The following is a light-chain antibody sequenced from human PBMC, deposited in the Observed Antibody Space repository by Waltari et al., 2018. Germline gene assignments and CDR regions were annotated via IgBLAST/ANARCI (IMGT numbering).Light chain of an antibody. V-gene: IGLV4-69*01. CDR2: VNSDGRQ. CDR3: QTGGHGTWV. J-gene: IGLJ3*02. Sequence: QQQEEGPRDWMKVNSDGRQSKGVVIPDRLSGSGSGAERYLTIASVQSEDEADYYCQTGGHGTWVFGGGTKLTVL.